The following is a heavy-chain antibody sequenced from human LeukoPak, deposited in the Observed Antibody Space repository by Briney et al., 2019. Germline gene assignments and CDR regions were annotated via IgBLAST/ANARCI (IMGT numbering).Heavy chain of an antibody. CDR1: GGSFSGYY. Sequence: PSDTLSLTCAVYGGSFSGYYWTWIRQPPGQGLEWIGEINHSGSTNYNPSLKSRVTISVDTSKHQFSLKLSSVTAADTAVYYCARHLTYYDYVWGSYRPDAFDIWGQGTMVTVSS. J-gene: IGHJ3*02. CDR3: ARHLTYYDYVWGSYRPDAFDI. V-gene: IGHV4-34*01. CDR2: INHSGST. D-gene: IGHD3-16*02.